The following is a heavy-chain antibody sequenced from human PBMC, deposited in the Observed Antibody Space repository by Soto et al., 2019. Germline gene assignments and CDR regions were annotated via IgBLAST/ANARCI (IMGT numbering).Heavy chain of an antibody. Sequence: EVQLVQSGGGLVHPGGSLRLSCAASGFTFSGSWMHWVRQAPGKGLVWVSRINGDGSGTSYADFVKGRFTISRDDAKNTLFLQMNGLRAEDTAVYYCARGIFGSGTATDYWVQGTLVTVSS. CDR3: ARGIFGSGTATDY. J-gene: IGHJ4*02. CDR2: INGDGSGT. CDR1: GFTFSGSW. V-gene: IGHV3-74*01. D-gene: IGHD3-10*01.